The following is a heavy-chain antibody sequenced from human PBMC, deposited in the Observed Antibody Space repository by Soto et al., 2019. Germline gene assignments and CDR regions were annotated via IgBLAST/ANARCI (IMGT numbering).Heavy chain of an antibody. CDR1: GFSLSSNGVG. Sequence: QTTFKESGPTLVKPTQTLTLTCTFSGFSLSSNGVGVGWIRQAPGKAPECLAVIYWDDDKRYSPSLKTRLAITKDTSKNQVVLTMTNMDPVDTATYFCAHRSPLHFLSGWYGGYFDPWGQGTQVTVSS. CDR3: AHRSPLHFLSGWYGGYFDP. D-gene: IGHD6-19*01. CDR2: IYWDDDK. J-gene: IGHJ4*02. V-gene: IGHV2-5*02.